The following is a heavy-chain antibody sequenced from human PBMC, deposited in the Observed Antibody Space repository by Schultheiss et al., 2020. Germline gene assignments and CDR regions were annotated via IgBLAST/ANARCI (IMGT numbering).Heavy chain of an antibody. CDR2: ISYDGSNK. CDR1: GFTFSSYW. Sequence: GGSLRLSCAASGFTFSSYWMHWVRQAPGKGLEWVAVISYDGSNKYYADSVKGRFTISRDNSKNTLYLQMNSLRAEDTAVYYCAKTPREYCSSTSCYKGLAYYGMDVWGQGTTVTVSS. V-gene: IGHV3-30*18. J-gene: IGHJ6*02. CDR3: AKTPREYCSSTSCYKGLAYYGMDV. D-gene: IGHD2-2*02.